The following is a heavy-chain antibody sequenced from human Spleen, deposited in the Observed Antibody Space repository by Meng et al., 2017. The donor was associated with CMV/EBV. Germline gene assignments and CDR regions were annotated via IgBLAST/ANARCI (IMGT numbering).Heavy chain of an antibody. Sequence: SGTSWNWVRKLQGKWLEWIGENEQSGSTYYNPSLKSRVTISVDKCKNQFSMKLGSVTASDKVVCYCAKIERGRILEYCGSDCSTTDYWGQGTLVTVSS. CDR1: SGTS. D-gene: IGHD2-21*02. V-gene: IGHV4-4*02. J-gene: IGHJ4*02. CDR2: NEQSGST. CDR3: AKIERGRILEYCGSDCSTTDY.